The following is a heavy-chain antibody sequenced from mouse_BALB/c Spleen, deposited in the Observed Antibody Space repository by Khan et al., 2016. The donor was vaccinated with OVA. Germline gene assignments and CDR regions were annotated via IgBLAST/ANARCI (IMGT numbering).Heavy chain of an antibody. J-gene: IGHJ2*01. CDR2: IDPANGNT. D-gene: IGHD1-1*01. V-gene: IGHV14-3*02. CDR3: ATYLFGSSSYFDY. CDR1: GFNIKDTY. Sequence: VQLKQSGAELVKPGASVTLSCTASGFNIKDTYMHWVKQRPEQGLEWIGRIDPANGNTNHAPKFQGKATITADTSSNTAYLQLSSVTSEDTAVYYCATYLFGSSSYFDYWGQGTTLTVSA.